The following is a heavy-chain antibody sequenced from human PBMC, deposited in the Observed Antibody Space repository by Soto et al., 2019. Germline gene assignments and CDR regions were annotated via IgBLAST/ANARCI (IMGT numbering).Heavy chain of an antibody. D-gene: IGHD3-10*01. V-gene: IGHV3-74*01. CDR1: GFTFGSYW. J-gene: IGHJ4*02. CDR2: INAEGTTT. CDR3: ASLMLRETIDF. Sequence: EVQLVESGGGLVQPGGSLRLSCEASGFTFGSYWMNWVRQAPGKGLAWVSRINAEGTTTFYADSVKGRFTISRDNAKNTLYLDMHSLGGEDTAVYLCASLMLRETIDFWGQGTLVTVST.